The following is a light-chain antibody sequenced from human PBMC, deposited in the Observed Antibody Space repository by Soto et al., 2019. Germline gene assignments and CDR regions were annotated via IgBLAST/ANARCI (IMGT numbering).Light chain of an antibody. CDR2: SNN. V-gene: IGLV1-44*01. J-gene: IGLJ3*02. CDR1: SSNIGSNT. Sequence: QSVLTQPPSASGTPGLRVTISCSGSSSNIGSNTVNWYQQLPGTAPKLLIYSNNQRPSGVPDRFSGSKSGTSASLAISGLQSEDEADYYCAAWDDSLSGPVFGGGTKLTVL. CDR3: AAWDDSLSGPV.